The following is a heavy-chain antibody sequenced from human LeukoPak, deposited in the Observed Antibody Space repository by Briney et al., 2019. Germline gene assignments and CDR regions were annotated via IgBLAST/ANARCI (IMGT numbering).Heavy chain of an antibody. CDR1: GFTFSSYA. V-gene: IGHV3-23*01. D-gene: IGHD3-10*01. Sequence: GGSLRLSCAASGFTFSSYAMSWVRQAPGKGLEWVSAISGSGGSTYYADSVKGRFTISRDNSKNTLYLQTNSLRAEDTAVYYCAKDGFGDPDGYYYYYGMDVWGKGTTVTVSS. J-gene: IGHJ6*04. CDR2: ISGSGGST. CDR3: AKDGFGDPDGYYYYYGMDV.